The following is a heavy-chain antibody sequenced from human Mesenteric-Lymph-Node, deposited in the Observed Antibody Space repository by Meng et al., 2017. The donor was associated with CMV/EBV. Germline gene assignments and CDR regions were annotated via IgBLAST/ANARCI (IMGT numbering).Heavy chain of an antibody. Sequence: GGSLRLSCAASGFTFSNYWMSWVRQAPGKGLEWVTFIRYDGSNKYYADSVKGRFTISRDNSKNTLSLQMNSLRAEDTAVYYCASEYCSGGSCYGFDYWGQGTLVTVSS. CDR2: IRYDGSNK. CDR1: GFTFSNYW. J-gene: IGHJ4*02. V-gene: IGHV3-30*02. D-gene: IGHD2-15*01. CDR3: ASEYCSGGSCYGFDY.